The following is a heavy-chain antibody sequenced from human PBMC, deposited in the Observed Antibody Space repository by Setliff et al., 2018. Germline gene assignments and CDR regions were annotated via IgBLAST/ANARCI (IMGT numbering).Heavy chain of an antibody. CDR3: ARDRGGGLYDY. D-gene: IGHD3-16*01. CDR2: TSYSGNTK. CDR1: GFSFSSYT. J-gene: IGHJ4*02. Sequence: GGSLRLSCAASGFSFSSYTMNWVRQAPGKGLEWVAYTSYSGNTKYYVDSAKGRFTISRDNAKNSLFLQMNTLRAEDTAMYFCARDRGGGLYDYWGRGTLVTVSS. V-gene: IGHV3-48*01.